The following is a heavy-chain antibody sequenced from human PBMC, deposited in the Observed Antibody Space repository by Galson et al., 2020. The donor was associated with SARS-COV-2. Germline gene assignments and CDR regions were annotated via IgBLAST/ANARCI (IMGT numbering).Heavy chain of an antibody. V-gene: IGHV4-59*01. J-gene: IGHJ4*02. CDR2: SYYSGST. Sequence: SETLSLTCTVSGVSISSYDWSWSRQPPGKGLEWMGNSYYSGSTNHNPTLKSRGTISVDTSKNQFSLKLSSVTAADTAVYYCAREYYDSSGYYLAFFDYWGQGTLVPVSS. D-gene: IGHD3-22*01. CDR3: AREYYDSSGYYLAFFDY. CDR1: GVSISSYD.